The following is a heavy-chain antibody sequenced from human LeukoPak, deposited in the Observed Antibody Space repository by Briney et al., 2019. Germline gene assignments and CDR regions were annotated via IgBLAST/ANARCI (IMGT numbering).Heavy chain of an antibody. D-gene: IGHD6-19*01. V-gene: IGHV3-23*01. Sequence: GGSLRLSCAASGFTFSSYAMSWVRQAPGKGLEWVSAISGSGGSTYYADSVKGRFTISRDNSKNTLYLQMNSLRAEDTAVYYCAKAEREWLARRGGFQDYWVQGTLVTVSS. CDR2: ISGSGGST. J-gene: IGHJ4*02. CDR1: GFTFSSYA. CDR3: AKAEREWLARRGGFQDY.